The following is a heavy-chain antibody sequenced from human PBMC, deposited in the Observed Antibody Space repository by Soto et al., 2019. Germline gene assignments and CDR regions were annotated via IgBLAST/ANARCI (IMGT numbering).Heavy chain of an antibody. CDR1: GGSISSSSYY. Sequence: QLQLQESGPGLVKPSETLSLTCTVSGGSISSSSYYWGWIRQPPGKGLEWIGSIYYSGSTYYNPSLKSRVTISVDTSKNQFSLKLSSVTAADTAVYYCARTTGTAFLTNWFDPWGQGTLVTVSS. V-gene: IGHV4-39*01. CDR2: IYYSGST. CDR3: ARTTGTAFLTNWFDP. D-gene: IGHD1-7*01. J-gene: IGHJ5*02.